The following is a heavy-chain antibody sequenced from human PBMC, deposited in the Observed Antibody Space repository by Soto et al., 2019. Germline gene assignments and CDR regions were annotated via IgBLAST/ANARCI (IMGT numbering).Heavy chain of an antibody. CDR3: ARVADGTVTPLGMDV. CDR1: GGSISSGDYY. CDR2: IYYSGST. V-gene: IGHV4-30-4*01. D-gene: IGHD4-4*01. Sequence: QVQLQESGPGLVKPSQTLSLTCTVSGGSISSGDYYWSWIRQPPGKGLEWIGYIYYSGSTYYNPSLKSRVTISVDTSKNQFSLKLSSVTAADTAVYYCARVADGTVTPLGMDVWGQGTTVTVSS. J-gene: IGHJ6*02.